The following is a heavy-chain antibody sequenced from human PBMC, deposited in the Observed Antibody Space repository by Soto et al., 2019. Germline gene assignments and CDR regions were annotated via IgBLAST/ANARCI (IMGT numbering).Heavy chain of an antibody. CDR3: ERELAAAGSFDY. D-gene: IGHD6-13*01. V-gene: IGHV3-48*03. CDR1: GFTFSRDE. CDR2: ISTSGSTI. J-gene: IGHJ4*02. Sequence: EVQLVESGGDLVQPGGSLRLSCAASGFTFSRDEMNWVRQAPGKGLEWISYISTSGSTIYYADSVKGRFTISRDNAKNSLYLQMNSLRAEDTAVYYCERELAAAGSFDYWGQGTLVTVSS.